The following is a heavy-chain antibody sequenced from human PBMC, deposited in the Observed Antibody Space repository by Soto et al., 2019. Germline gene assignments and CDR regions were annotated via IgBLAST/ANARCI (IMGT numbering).Heavy chain of an antibody. CDR3: ARPLEQHQLGFGMDV. J-gene: IGHJ6*01. V-gene: IGHV3-33*01. CDR1: GFTFSTYG. CDR2: IWYDGSKI. D-gene: IGHD6-13*01. Sequence: GGSLRLSCAASGFTFSTYGMHWVHQSPGKGLEWVAVIWYDGSKIYYADSVKGRFTISRDNSKSTLYLQMNSLRAEDTAVYYCARPLEQHQLGFGMDVWGQGSPVTVSS.